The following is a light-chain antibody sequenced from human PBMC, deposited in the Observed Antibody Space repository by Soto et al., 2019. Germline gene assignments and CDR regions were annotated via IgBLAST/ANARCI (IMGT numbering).Light chain of an antibody. Sequence: QSVLTQPPSGSGAPGQRVTISCTGSSSNIGAGYDVHWYQQLPGTAPKRLIYGNSNRPSGVPDRFSGYKSGTSASLAIPGLKAEDVADYYCQSYDSSLSFYVFGTGTKVTVL. CDR2: GNS. V-gene: IGLV1-40*01. CDR3: QSYDSSLSFYV. CDR1: SSNIGAGYD. J-gene: IGLJ1*01.